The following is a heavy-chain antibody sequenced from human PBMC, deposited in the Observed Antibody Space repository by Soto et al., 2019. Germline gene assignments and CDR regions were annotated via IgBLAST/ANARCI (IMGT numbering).Heavy chain of an antibody. V-gene: IGHV3-73*01. CDR3: AHIRA. J-gene: IGHJ5*02. Sequence: GGSLRLSCAASGFSFSDFLVVWVRQESCKGLEWVGRIRSKGDTYATTYAESVKGRSTISRDESKNTAYLQMNSLKTDDTAVYYCAHIRAWGQGT. CDR1: GFSFSDFL. D-gene: IGHD2-21*01. CDR2: IRSKGDTYAT.